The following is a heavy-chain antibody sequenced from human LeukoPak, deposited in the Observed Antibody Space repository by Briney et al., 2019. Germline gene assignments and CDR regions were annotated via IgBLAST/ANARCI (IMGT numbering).Heavy chain of an antibody. CDR1: GYTFISYG. J-gene: IGHJ6*03. V-gene: IGHV1-18*01. Sequence: ASVKVSCKASGYTFISYGISWVRQAPGQGLEWMGWISAYNGNTNYAQKLQGRVTMTTDTSTSTAYMELRSLRSDDTAVYYCARDFILTGHYYMDVWGKGTTVTISS. CDR2: ISAYNGNT. D-gene: IGHD3-9*01. CDR3: ARDFILTGHYYMDV.